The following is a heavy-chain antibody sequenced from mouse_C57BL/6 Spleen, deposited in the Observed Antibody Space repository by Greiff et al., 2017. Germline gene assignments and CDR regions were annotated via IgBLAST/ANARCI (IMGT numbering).Heavy chain of an antibody. J-gene: IGHJ2*01. V-gene: IGHV1-26*01. D-gene: IGHD1-1*01. Sequence: EVQLQQSGPELVKPGASVKISCKASGYTFTDYYMNWVKQSHGRSLEWIGGINPNNGGTSYNQKFKGKATLTVDKPSRKAYMALRRLTSEDSAVYYCARRGLLLRYYFDYWGQGTTLTVSS. CDR3: ARRGLLLRYYFDY. CDR2: INPNNGGT. CDR1: GYTFTDYY.